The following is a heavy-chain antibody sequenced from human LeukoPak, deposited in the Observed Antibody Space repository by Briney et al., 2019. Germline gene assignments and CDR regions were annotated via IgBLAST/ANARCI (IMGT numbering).Heavy chain of an antibody. CDR3: AKDGLYYDXXTXXAFDI. CDR2: ISXSGDST. Sequence: PGGSLRLSCAASGFTFSSYGMHWVRQAPGKGLEWVSAISXSGDSTYYADSVKGRFTISRDNSQRTLYLQMNSLRAEDTAVYYCAKDGLYYDXXTXXAFDIWGQGTMVTVSS. D-gene: IGHD3-9*01. J-gene: IGHJ3*02. V-gene: IGHV3-23*01. CDR1: GFTFSSYG.